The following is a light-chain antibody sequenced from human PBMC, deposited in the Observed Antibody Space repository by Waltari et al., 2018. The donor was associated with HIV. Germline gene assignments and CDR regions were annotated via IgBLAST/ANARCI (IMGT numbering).Light chain of an antibody. CDR2: ASS. CDR3: QQTHTTPHT. J-gene: IGKJ2*01. CDR1: PNVSTS. Sequence: DIQMTQSPSSLSASVGDGVTITRRASPNVSTSLNLYQQKPGKAPKLVIYASSGLQSVVPSSFRSSGSGTDFTLTISSLQSEDFATYYCQQTHTTPHTFGQGTKLQLK. V-gene: IGKV1-39*01.